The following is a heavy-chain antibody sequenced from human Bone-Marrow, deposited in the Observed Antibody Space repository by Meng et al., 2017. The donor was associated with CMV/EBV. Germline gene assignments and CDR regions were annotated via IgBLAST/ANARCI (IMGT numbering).Heavy chain of an antibody. CDR1: GFTVNNRY. J-gene: IGHJ4*02. Sequence: GGSLRLSCAGSGFTVNNRYMTWVRQSPGKGLEWVSVFSTGTSTYYADSVKGRFTISRDSSRDTLYLQMNSLRAEDTAVYYCASSHFGESSLDYWGQATLVTVSS. CDR2: FSTGTST. V-gene: IGHV3-66*02. D-gene: IGHD3-10*01. CDR3: ASSHFGESSLDY.